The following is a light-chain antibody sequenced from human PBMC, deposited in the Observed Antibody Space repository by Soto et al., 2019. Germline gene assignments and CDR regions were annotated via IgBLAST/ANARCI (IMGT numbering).Light chain of an antibody. CDR2: GAS. CDR1: QSVSSSY. V-gene: IGKV3-20*01. J-gene: IGKJ1*01. Sequence: EIVLTQSPGTLSLSPGERATLSCRASQSVSSSYLAWYQQKPGQAPRLLIYGASSRATGIPDRFSGSGSGTDFTLNISRLEPEDFAVYYCQKYGSSGWTFGQGTKVEIK. CDR3: QKYGSSGWT.